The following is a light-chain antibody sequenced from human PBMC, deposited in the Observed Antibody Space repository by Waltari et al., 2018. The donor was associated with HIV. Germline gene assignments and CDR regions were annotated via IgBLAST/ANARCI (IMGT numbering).Light chain of an antibody. CDR2: WAS. CDR1: PSLLYTDNNKNY. Sequence: IVLTQSPDSLAVSLGERATINCRSSPSLLYTDNNKNYLTWYQQKPGQPPKLLIYWASTRASGVPDRFSGSGSGTEFSLTISSLQAEDVAVYYCQHYYSTPWRFGQGTKVEI. V-gene: IGKV4-1*01. CDR3: QHYYSTPWR. J-gene: IGKJ1*01.